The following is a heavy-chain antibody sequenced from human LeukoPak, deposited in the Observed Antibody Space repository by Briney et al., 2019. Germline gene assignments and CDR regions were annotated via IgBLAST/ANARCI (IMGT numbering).Heavy chain of an antibody. J-gene: IGHJ4*02. V-gene: IGHV4-61*05. Sequence: PSETLSLTCTVSGGSISSSSYYWGWIRQPPGKGLEWIGYIYYSGSTNYNPSLKSRVTISVDTSKNQFSLKLSSVTAADTAVYYCARHYYDSSGYYPFDYRGQGTLVTVSS. CDR1: GGSISSSSYY. D-gene: IGHD3-22*01. CDR2: IYYSGST. CDR3: ARHYYDSSGYYPFDY.